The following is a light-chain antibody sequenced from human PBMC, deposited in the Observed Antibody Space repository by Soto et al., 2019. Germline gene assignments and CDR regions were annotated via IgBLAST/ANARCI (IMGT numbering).Light chain of an antibody. CDR1: QSINNW. CDR2: QTS. J-gene: IGKJ1*01. Sequence: DIQMTQSPSILSASVGDRVTITCRASQSINNWLAWYQQKPGRAPNLLIYQTSILESGVPSRFSGSGSGTEFTHTISSLQPDDFATYDCQQSNSYSTFGQGTTVEIK. V-gene: IGKV1-5*03. CDR3: QQSNSYST.